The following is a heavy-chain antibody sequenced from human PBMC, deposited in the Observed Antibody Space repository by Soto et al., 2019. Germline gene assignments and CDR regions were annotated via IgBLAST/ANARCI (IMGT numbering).Heavy chain of an antibody. J-gene: IGHJ4*02. CDR1: GDGVTIGSDD. D-gene: IGHD4-17*01. Sequence: LYRTCTGAGDGVTIGSDDWGWIQKSPGKGLEWIGSVYYRGRSYSKSSVKSRVTISVDTSKNQFSLNFNSVTASDTALYYCVSQRTTVLTQAYFDYWGPGALVPVSS. CDR3: VSQRTTVLTQAYFDY. V-gene: IGHV4-39*01. CDR2: VYYRGRS.